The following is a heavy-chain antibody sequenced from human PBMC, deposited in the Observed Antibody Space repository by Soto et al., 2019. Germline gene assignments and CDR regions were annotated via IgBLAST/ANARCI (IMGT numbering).Heavy chain of an antibody. CDR1: GGSISSSSYY. J-gene: IGHJ4*02. D-gene: IGHD1-7*01. CDR2: IYYSGST. V-gene: IGHV4-39*01. CDR3: ARQNSFAFDY. Sequence: QLQLQESGPGLVKPSETLSLTCTVSGGSISSSSYYWGWIRQPPGKGLEWIGSIYYSGSTYYNPSRKSGVTISVDTSKNQLALTLSTVTAADAAVYYCARQNSFAFDYWGQGTLVTVSS.